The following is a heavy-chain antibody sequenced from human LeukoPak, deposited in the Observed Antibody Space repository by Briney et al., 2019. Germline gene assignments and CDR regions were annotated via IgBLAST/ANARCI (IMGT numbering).Heavy chain of an antibody. CDR1: GFTFSSYG. CDR3: AKHTLTRASSGWYKMAAFDI. Sequence: SGGSLRLSCAASGFTFSSYGMHWGRQAPGKGLEWVAVISYDGSNKYYADSVKGRFTISRDNSKNTLYLQMNSLRAEDTAVYYCAKHTLTRASSGWYKMAAFDIWGQGTLVTVSS. J-gene: IGHJ3*02. D-gene: IGHD6-19*01. CDR2: ISYDGSNK. V-gene: IGHV3-30*18.